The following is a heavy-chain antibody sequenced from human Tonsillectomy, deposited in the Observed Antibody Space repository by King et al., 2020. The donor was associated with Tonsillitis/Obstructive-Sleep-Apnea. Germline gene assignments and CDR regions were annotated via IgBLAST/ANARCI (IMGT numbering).Heavy chain of an antibody. CDR1: GFTFSSYA. Sequence: VQLVESGGGLVQPGGSLTLSCAASGFTFSSYAMTWVRQAPGKGLEWVSGISGSGGSTYYADSVKGRFTISRDNSKNTLYLRMNSLRVEDTAVYYCAKAFSLGYYYYYMDVWGKGTTVTVSS. V-gene: IGHV3-23*04. J-gene: IGHJ6*03. CDR2: ISGSGGST. D-gene: IGHD6-13*01. CDR3: AKAFSLGYYYYYMDV.